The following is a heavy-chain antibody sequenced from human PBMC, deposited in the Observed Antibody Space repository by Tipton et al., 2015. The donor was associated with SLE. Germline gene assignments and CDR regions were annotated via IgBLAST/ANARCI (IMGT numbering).Heavy chain of an antibody. CDR2: IYYSGST. CDR3: TRVMTGSRSDF. J-gene: IGHJ4*02. Sequence: TLSLTCTVSGDSISGHYRSWIRQPPGKGLEWIGYIYYSGSTNYNPSLKSRVTISVDTSKNQFSLKLNSVTAADTAFYYCTRVMTGSRSDFWGRGTLVTVSP. CDR1: GDSISGHY. D-gene: IGHD1-26*01. V-gene: IGHV4-59*11.